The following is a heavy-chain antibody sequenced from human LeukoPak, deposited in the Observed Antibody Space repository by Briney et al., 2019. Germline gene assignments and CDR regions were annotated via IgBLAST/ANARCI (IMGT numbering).Heavy chain of an antibody. CDR1: GGSINSSSNQ. D-gene: IGHD2-2*01. CDR2: ISYSGNT. Sequence: SKTLSLTCTVSGGSINSSSNQWGWIRQPPGKGLEWIGSISYSGNTYYKPSLKSRVTVSVDTSKKQFSLKLSSVTAADTAVYFCARIPIVIVPAYFDSWGQGTLVTVSS. J-gene: IGHJ4*02. CDR3: ARIPIVIVPAYFDS. V-gene: IGHV4-39*01.